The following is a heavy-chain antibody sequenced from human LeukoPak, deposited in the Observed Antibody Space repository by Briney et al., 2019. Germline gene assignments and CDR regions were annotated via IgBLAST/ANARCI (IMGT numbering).Heavy chain of an antibody. J-gene: IGHJ4*02. D-gene: IGHD1-26*01. CDR1: GYTFTSYD. V-gene: IGHV1-8*01. Sequence: ASVKASCKASGYTFTSYDTNGGRQATGQGLEWMGWMNPNSGNTGYAQKFQGRVTMTRNTSISTAYMELSSLRSEDTAVYYCARDAGATSYWGQGTLVTVSS. CDR3: ARDAGATSY. CDR2: MNPNSGNT.